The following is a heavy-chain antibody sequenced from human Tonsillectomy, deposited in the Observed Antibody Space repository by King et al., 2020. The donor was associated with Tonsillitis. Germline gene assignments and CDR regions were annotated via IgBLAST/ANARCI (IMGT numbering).Heavy chain of an antibody. CDR3: ARTDGRDYYSYGMDV. D-gene: IGHD1-26*01. CDR1: GFTFSTYA. Sequence: VQLVESGGGVVQPGRSLRLSCVVSGFTFSTYAMHWVRQAPGKGLEWVAVISYDGSNKYYADSVKGRFTISRDNSKNTLYLQMNSLSAEDTAVYYCARTDGRDYYSYGMDVWGQGTTVTVSS. J-gene: IGHJ6*02. V-gene: IGHV3-30*04. CDR2: ISYDGSNK.